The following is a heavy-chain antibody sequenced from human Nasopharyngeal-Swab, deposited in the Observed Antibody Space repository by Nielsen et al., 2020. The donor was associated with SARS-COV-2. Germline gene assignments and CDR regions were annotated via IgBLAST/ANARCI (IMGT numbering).Heavy chain of an antibody. CDR1: GFTFSRYW. CDR2: ISSSSSYI. J-gene: IGHJ3*02. Sequence: GESLKISCAASGFTFSRYWMHWVRQAPGKGLEWVSSISSSSSYIYYADSVKGRFTISRDNAKNSLYLQMNSLRAEDTAVYYCARGSMLVFDIWGQGTMVTVSS. V-gene: IGHV3-21*01. D-gene: IGHD3-22*01. CDR3: ARGSMLVFDI.